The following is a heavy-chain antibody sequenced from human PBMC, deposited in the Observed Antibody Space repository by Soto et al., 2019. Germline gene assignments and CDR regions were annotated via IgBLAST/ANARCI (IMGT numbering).Heavy chain of an antibody. Sequence: VSGPTLVNPTQTLTLTCTFSGFSLSTSGMCVSWIRQPPGKALEWLARIDWDDDKYYSTSLKTRLTISKDTSKNQVVLTMTNMEPVDTATYYCARTTTVTTSGYYYYYMDVWGKGTTVTVSS. CDR1: GFSLSTSGMC. D-gene: IGHD4-17*01. J-gene: IGHJ6*03. CDR3: ARTTTVTTSGYYYYYMDV. CDR2: IDWDDDK. V-gene: IGHV2-70*11.